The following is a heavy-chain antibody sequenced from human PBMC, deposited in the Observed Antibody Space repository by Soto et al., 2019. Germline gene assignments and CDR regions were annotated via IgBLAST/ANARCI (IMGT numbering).Heavy chain of an antibody. CDR3: ARTRGYSSSWYPLEPFDY. CDR1: GYTFTGYY. D-gene: IGHD6-13*01. V-gene: IGHV1-2*02. J-gene: IGHJ4*02. CDR2: INPNSGGT. Sequence: ASVKVSCKASGYTFTGYYMHWVRQAPGQGLEWMGWINPNSGGTNYAQRFQGRVTMTRDTSISTAYMELSRLRSDDTAVYYCARTRGYSSSWYPLEPFDYWGQGTLVTV.